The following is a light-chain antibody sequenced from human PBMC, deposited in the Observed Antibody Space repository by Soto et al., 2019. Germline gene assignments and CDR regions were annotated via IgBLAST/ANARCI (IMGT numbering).Light chain of an antibody. Sequence: DVQMTQSPSSLSASVGDRVTITCRASHDTSNYVARLQQKPGKAPKLLIYAASTLQPGVPSRFSGGGSGVDFTLTISSLQPEDVATYYCQKHNTVPLTFGPGTKVDIK. V-gene: IGKV1-27*01. CDR2: AAS. CDR1: HDTSNY. CDR3: QKHNTVPLT. J-gene: IGKJ3*01.